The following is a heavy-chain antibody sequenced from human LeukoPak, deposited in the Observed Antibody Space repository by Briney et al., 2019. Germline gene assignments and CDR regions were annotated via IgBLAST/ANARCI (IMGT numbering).Heavy chain of an antibody. CDR3: ARATDYYYYYMDV. Sequence: KTSETLSLTCTVSGGSISSYYWSWIRQPPGKGLEWIGYIYYSGSTNYNPSLRSRVTISVDTSKSQFSLKLSSVTAADTAVYYCARATDYYYYYMDVWGKGTTVTVSS. CDR1: GGSISSYY. J-gene: IGHJ6*03. D-gene: IGHD5-24*01. V-gene: IGHV4-59*01. CDR2: IYYSGST.